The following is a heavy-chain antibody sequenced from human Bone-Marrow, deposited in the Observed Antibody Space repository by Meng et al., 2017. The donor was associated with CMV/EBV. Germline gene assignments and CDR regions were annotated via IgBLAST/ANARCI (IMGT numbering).Heavy chain of an antibody. J-gene: IGHJ4*02. V-gene: IGHV3-30-3*01. CDR2: ISYDGSNT. CDR1: GFTFSNYA. Sequence: GESLKISCAASGFTFSNYAIHWVCQAPGKGLEWVAVISYDGSNTYYVDSVNGRFTLSRDNSRNTLYLQMNSLRPEDKAVYYCARDNSITIFGVVIIKELDYWAQGTLVTFSS. CDR3: ARDNSITIFGVVIIKELDY. D-gene: IGHD3-3*01.